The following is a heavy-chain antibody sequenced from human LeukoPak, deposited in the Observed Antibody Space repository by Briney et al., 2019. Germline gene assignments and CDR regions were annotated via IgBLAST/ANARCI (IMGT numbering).Heavy chain of an antibody. D-gene: IGHD3-9*01. CDR2: IYYSGST. V-gene: IGHV4-39*07. CDR3: ASIPNYDILTGYQNFDY. Sequence: SETLSLTCTVSGGSISSSSYYWGWIRQPPGKGLEWIGSIYYSGSTYYNPSPKSRVTISVDKSKNQFSLKLSSVTAADTAVYYCASIPNYDILTGYQNFDYWGQGTLVTVSS. J-gene: IGHJ4*02. CDR1: GGSISSSSYY.